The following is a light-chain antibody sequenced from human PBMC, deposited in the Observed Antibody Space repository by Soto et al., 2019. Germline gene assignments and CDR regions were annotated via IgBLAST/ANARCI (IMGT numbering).Light chain of an antibody. J-gene: IGLJ2*01. Sequence: QSALTQPASVSGSPGQSITLSCTGTSSDIGGYDFVSWYQRYPGKAPKLIIYDVNNRPSGVSNRFSGSKSGNTASLTISGLRAEDDADYYCTSYASSSTHVVFGGGTKVTVL. CDR2: DVN. CDR1: SSDIGGYDF. V-gene: IGLV2-14*01. CDR3: TSYASSSTHVV.